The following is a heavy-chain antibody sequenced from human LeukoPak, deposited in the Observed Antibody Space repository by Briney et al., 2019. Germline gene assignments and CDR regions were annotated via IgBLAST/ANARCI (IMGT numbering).Heavy chain of an antibody. J-gene: IGHJ3*02. D-gene: IGHD1-26*01. Sequence: GGSLRLSCAASRFSFSAHPMGWVRRAPGKGLEWVSGISASGDVTFHADPVKGRFTISRDNSKNTLYLQMNSLRAEDTAEYYCAKSLLTTASGTGRAFDIWGQGTMVTVSS. V-gene: IGHV3-23*01. CDR2: ISASGDVT. CDR1: RFSFSAHP. CDR3: AKSLLTTASGTGRAFDI.